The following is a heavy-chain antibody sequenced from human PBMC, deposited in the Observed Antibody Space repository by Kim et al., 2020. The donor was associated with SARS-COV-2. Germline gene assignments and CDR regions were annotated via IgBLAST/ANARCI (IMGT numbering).Heavy chain of an antibody. CDR1: GFTFSSYS. J-gene: IGHJ6*03. D-gene: IGHD3-3*01. V-gene: IGHV3-21*01. CDR3: ARVIRIDYDFWKVEDYYYYMDV. CDR2: ISSSSSYI. Sequence: GGSLRLSCAASGFTFSSYSMNWVRQAPGKGLEWVSSISSSSSYIYYADSVKGRFTISRDNAKNSLYLQMNSLRAEDTAVYYCARVIRIDYDFWKVEDYYYYMDVWGKGTTVTVSS.